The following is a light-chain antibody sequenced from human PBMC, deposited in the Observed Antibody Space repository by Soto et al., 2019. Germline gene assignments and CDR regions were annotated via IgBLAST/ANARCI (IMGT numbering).Light chain of an antibody. CDR1: KLGDKF. J-gene: IGLJ1*01. Sequence: SYELTQPPSVSVSPVQTASITCSGDKLGDKFACWYQQKPGQSPVLVIYEDYKRPSGIPERFSGSNSGNTATLTISDTQAMDEADYYCQAWDINTAVFGTGTKVTVL. CDR2: EDY. CDR3: QAWDINTAV. V-gene: IGLV3-1*01.